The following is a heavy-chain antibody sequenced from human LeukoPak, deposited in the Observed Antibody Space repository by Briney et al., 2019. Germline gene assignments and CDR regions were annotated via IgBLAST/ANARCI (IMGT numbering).Heavy chain of an antibody. CDR3: ARDSSGWYNWFDP. CDR2: IIPIFGTA. V-gene: IGHV1-69*05. J-gene: IGHJ5*02. CDR1: GGTFSSYA. D-gene: IGHD6-19*01. Sequence: SVKVSCKASGGTFSSYAISWVRQAPGQGLEWMGRIIPIFGTANYAQKFQGRVTITTDESTSTAYMELSRLRSEDTAVYYCARDSSGWYNWFDPWGQGTLVTVSS.